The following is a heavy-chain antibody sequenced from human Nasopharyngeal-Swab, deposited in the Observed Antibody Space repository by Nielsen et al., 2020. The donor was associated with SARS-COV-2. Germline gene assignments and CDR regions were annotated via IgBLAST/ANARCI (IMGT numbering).Heavy chain of an antibody. CDR3: ARLGSYDILTGFPRLDNWFDP. J-gene: IGHJ5*02. CDR2: IYYSGST. V-gene: IGHV4-59*08. Sequence: SETLSLTCTVSGGSISSYYWSWIRQPPGKGLEWIGYIYYSGSTNYNPSLKSRVTISVDTSKNQFSLKLSSVTAADTAVYYCARLGSYDILTGFPRLDNWFDPWGQGTLVTVSS. CDR1: GGSISSYY. D-gene: IGHD3-9*01.